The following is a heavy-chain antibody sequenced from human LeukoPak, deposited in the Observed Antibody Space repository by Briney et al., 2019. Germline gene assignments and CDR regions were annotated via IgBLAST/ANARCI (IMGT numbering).Heavy chain of an antibody. Sequence: GGSLRLSCAASGFTFSSYEMHWVRQAPGKGLEWVSYISSSGSTIYYADSVKGRFTISRDNAKNSLYLQMNSLRAEDTAVYYCARVGQQLVWTGYYMDVWGKGTTVTVSS. V-gene: IGHV3-48*03. D-gene: IGHD6-13*01. CDR3: ARVGQQLVWTGYYMDV. CDR1: GFTFSSYE. J-gene: IGHJ6*03. CDR2: ISSSGSTI.